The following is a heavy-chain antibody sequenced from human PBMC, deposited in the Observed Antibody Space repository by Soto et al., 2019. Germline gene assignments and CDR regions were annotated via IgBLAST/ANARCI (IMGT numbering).Heavy chain of an antibody. CDR2: ISSSSSYI. CDR1: GFTFSSYS. D-gene: IGHD3-22*01. J-gene: IGHJ6*02. V-gene: IGHV3-21*01. Sequence: GGSLRLSCAASGFTFSSYSMNWVRQAPGKGLEWVSSISSSSSYIYYADSVKGRFTISRDNAKNSLYLQMNSLRAEDTAVYYCASDFVDSSGYYTLGYYGMDVWGQGTTVTVSS. CDR3: ASDFVDSSGYYTLGYYGMDV.